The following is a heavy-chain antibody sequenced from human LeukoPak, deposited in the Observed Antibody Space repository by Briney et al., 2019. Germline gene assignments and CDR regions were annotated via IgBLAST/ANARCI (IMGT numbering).Heavy chain of an antibody. CDR3: AKDAAYYYDSSTAHFDY. D-gene: IGHD3-22*01. J-gene: IGHJ4*02. CDR1: GFTFSDYY. V-gene: IGHV3-11*04. Sequence: GGSLRLSCAASGFTFSDYYMSWIRQAPGKGLEWVSYISSSGSTIYYADSVKGRFTISRDNAKNTLYLQMNSLRAEDTAVYYCAKDAAYYYDSSTAHFDYWGQGTLVTVSS. CDR2: ISSSGSTI.